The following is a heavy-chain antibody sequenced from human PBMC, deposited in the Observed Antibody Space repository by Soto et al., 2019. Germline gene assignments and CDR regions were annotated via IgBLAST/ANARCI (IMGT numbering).Heavy chain of an antibody. Sequence: SGGSLRLSCAASGFTFSSYGMHWVRQAPGKGLEWVAVISYDGSNKYYADSVKGRFTISRDNSKNTLYLQMNSLRAEDTAVYYCAKDRVTGTTWPWFDPWGQGTLVTVSS. CDR2: ISYDGSNK. V-gene: IGHV3-30*18. J-gene: IGHJ5*02. CDR1: GFTFSSYG. D-gene: IGHD1-7*01. CDR3: AKDRVTGTTWPWFDP.